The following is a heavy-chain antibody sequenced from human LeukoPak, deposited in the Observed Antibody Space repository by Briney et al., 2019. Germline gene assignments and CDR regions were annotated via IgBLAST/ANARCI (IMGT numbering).Heavy chain of an antibody. J-gene: IGHJ4*02. D-gene: IGHD5-18*01. V-gene: IGHV3-30*18. CDR2: ISNDGSKT. CDR3: AQDRYSYAFEYSDS. CDR1: GFTFSSYG. Sequence: GGSLRLSCAASGFTFSSYGMHWVRQAPGKGLDWVAVISNDGSKTYYADSVKGRFTISRDNSKNTLSLQVSSLRTEDTAVYYCAQDRYSYAFEYSDSWGQGTLVTVSS.